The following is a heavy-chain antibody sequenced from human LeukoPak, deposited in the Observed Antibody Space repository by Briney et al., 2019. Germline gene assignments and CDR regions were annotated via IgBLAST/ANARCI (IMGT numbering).Heavy chain of an antibody. Sequence: SETLSLTCTVSGGSISNYYWSWIRQPAGRGLEWIGRIYSSGSTNNNPSFKSRVTMSVDTSNNQFSLKLTSVTAADTAVYYCARDGAAIRFDPWGQGTLVTVSS. D-gene: IGHD5-24*01. CDR3: ARDGAAIRFDP. CDR1: GGSISNYY. V-gene: IGHV4-4*07. J-gene: IGHJ5*02. CDR2: IYSSGST.